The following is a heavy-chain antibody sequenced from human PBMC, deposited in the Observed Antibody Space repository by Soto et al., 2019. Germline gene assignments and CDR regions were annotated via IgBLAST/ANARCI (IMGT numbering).Heavy chain of an antibody. CDR1: GYTFTSYG. J-gene: IGHJ5*02. D-gene: IGHD2-15*01. Sequence: GASVKVSCKASGYTFTSYGISWVRQAPGQGLEWMGWISAYNGNTNYAQKLQGRVTMTTDTSTSTAYMELRSLRSDDTAVYYCARAKRGYCSGGSCPNWFDPWGQGTLVTVSS. CDR2: ISAYNGNT. V-gene: IGHV1-18*01. CDR3: ARAKRGYCSGGSCPNWFDP.